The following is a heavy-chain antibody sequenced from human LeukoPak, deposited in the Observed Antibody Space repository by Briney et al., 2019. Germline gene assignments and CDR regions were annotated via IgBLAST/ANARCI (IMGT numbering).Heavy chain of an antibody. CDR3: ATLAYSGYDYDYFDY. D-gene: IGHD5-12*01. J-gene: IGHJ4*02. CDR1: GFTFSSYA. Sequence: GGSLRLSCAASGFTFSSYAMSWARQAPGKGLEWVSAISGSGGSTYYADSVKGRFTISRDNSKNTLYLQMNSLRAEDTAVYYCATLAYSGYDYDYFDYWGQGTLVTVSS. CDR2: ISGSGGST. V-gene: IGHV3-23*01.